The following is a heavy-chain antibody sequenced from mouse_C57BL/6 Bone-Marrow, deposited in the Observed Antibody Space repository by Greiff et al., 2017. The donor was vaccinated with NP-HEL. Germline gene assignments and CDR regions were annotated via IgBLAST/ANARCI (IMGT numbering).Heavy chain of an antibody. Sequence: VMLVESGPGLVAPSQSLSITCTVSGFSLTSDGVSWVRQPPGKGLEWLGVIWGDGSTNYHSVLISRLCMSKDNFKSQVFLKLNSLQNDETATYYCAKMDYDDMDHWGQGTSVTVSS. V-gene: IGHV2-3*01. J-gene: IGHJ4*01. CDR3: AKMDYDDMDH. D-gene: IGHD2-3*01. CDR1: GFSLTSDG. CDR2: IWGDGST.